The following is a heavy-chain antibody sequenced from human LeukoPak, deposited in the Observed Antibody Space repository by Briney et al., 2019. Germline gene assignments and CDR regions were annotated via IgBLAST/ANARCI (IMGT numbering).Heavy chain of an antibody. D-gene: IGHD3-22*01. J-gene: IGHJ6*03. Sequence: SETLSLTCTVSGGSISGYLWTWIRQPPGKGLEWIGYVYDNGDTSYHPSFTGRVSISVAMSKDQFSLKLTSVLAADTAEYYCARQSDYDIDTSHYMDVWGKGTTVTVSS. CDR2: VYDNGDT. CDR3: ARQSDYDIDTSHYMDV. CDR1: GGSISGYL. V-gene: IGHV4-59*13.